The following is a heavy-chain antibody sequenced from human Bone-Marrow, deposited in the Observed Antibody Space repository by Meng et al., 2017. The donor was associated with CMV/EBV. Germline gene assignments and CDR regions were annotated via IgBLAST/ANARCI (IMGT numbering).Heavy chain of an antibody. J-gene: IGHJ5*02. CDR1: GYTFTGYY. V-gene: IGHV1-2*02. CDR3: ARPLSSTSRNWFDP. D-gene: IGHD2-2*01. Sequence: QVQLVQSGAEVKNPGASLKVSWQASGYTFTGYYMHWVRQAPGQGLEWMGWINPNSGGTNYAQKFQGRVTMTRDTSISTAYMELSRLRSDDTAVYYCARPLSSTSRNWFDPWGQGTLVTVSA. CDR2: INPNSGGT.